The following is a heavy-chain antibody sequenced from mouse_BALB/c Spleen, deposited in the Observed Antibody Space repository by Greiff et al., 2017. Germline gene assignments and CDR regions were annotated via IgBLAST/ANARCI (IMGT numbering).Heavy chain of an antibody. D-gene: IGHD1-1*01. J-gene: IGHJ2*01. V-gene: IGHV5-9*03. Sequence: DVKLVESGGGLVQPGGSLKLSCAASGFTFSSYTMSWVRQTPEKRLEWVATISSGGGNTYYPDSVKGRFTISRDNAKNNLYLQMSSLRSEDTALYYCARLRDYYGSFDYWGQGTTLTVSS. CDR2: ISSGGGNT. CDR1: GFTFSSYT. CDR3: ARLRDYYGSFDY.